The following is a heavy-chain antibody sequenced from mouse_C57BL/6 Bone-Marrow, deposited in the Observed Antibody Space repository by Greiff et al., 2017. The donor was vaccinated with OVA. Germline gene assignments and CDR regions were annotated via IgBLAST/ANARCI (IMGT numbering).Heavy chain of an antibody. CDR3: ARGGIYDGYYYYAMDY. J-gene: IGHJ4*01. CDR1: GYTFTSYW. Sequence: QVQLQQSGAELVKPGASVKLSCKASGYTFTSYWMHWVKQRPGQGLEWIGMIHPNSGSTNYNEKFKSKATLTVDKSSSTAYMQLSSLTSEDSAVYYCARGGIYDGYYYYAMDYWGQGTSVTVSS. V-gene: IGHV1-64*01. CDR2: IHPNSGST. D-gene: IGHD2-3*01.